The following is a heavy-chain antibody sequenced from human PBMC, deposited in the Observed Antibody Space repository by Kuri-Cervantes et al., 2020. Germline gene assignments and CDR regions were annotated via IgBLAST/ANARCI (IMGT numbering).Heavy chain of an antibody. CDR2: IYYSGST. Sequence: SFTVPGGPISSGGYYWSWIRQHQGNGLEWIGYIYYSGSTYYNPSLQSLVTISVDKPKNQFSLKLSSVTAAYTAVYYCAIDSVWVTNPPTTTAQFDPWGQGTLVTVSS. CDR1: GGPISSGGYY. J-gene: IGHJ5*02. V-gene: IGHV4-31*01. CDR3: AIDSVWVTNPPTTTAQFDP. D-gene: IGHD4-17*01.